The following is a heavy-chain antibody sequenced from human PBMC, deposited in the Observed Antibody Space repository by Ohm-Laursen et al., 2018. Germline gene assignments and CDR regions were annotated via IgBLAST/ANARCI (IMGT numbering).Heavy chain of an antibody. J-gene: IGHJ4*02. Sequence: SLRLSCAASGFTFSSYWMSWVRQAPGKGLEWVANIKQDGSEKYYVDSVKDRFTISRDNSKNTLYLQMNSLRAEDTAVYYCARVYEGEFFDYWGQGTLVTVSS. CDR1: GFTFSSYW. CDR2: IKQDGSEK. D-gene: IGHD3-16*01. CDR3: ARVYEGEFFDY. V-gene: IGHV3-7*03.